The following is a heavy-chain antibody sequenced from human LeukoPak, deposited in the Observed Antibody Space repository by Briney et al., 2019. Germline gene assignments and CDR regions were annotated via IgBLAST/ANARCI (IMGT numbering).Heavy chain of an antibody. J-gene: IGHJ6*04. CDR1: GGSFSGYY. Sequence: KASETLSLTCAVYGGSFSGYYWSWIRQPPGKGLEWIGEINHSGSTNYNPSLKSRVTISVDTSKNKFSLKLSSVTAADTAVYYCARRPFYYGSGRGMDVWGKGTTVTVSS. CDR3: ARRPFYYGSGRGMDV. V-gene: IGHV4-34*01. CDR2: INHSGST. D-gene: IGHD3-10*01.